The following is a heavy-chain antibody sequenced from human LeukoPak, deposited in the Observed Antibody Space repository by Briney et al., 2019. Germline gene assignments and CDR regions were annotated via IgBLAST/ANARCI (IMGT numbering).Heavy chain of an antibody. V-gene: IGHV3-33*01. CDR3: ARDLLLWFGELSGDSDY. Sequence: GGSLRLSCAASGFTFSSYGMHWVRQAPGKGLEWVAVIWYDGSHKYYADSVKGRFTISRDNSKNTLHLQMNSLRAEDTAVYYCARDLLLWFGELSGDSDYWGQGTLVTVS. J-gene: IGHJ4*02. CDR2: IWYDGSHK. CDR1: GFTFSSYG. D-gene: IGHD3-10*01.